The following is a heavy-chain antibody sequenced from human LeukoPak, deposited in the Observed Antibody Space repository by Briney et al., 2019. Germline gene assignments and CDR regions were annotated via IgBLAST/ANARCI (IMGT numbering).Heavy chain of an antibody. CDR1: GFTFSDYY. V-gene: IGHV3-11*01. D-gene: IGHD3-22*01. J-gene: IGHJ4*02. CDR2: ISSSGSTI. Sequence: GGSQRLSCAGSGFTFSDYYMSWIRQAPGKGLEWVSYISSSGSTIYYADSVKGRFTISRDNAKNSLYLQMNSLRAEDTAVYYCSRGSYYDSSGYWYWGQGTLVTVSS. CDR3: SRGSYYDSSGYWY.